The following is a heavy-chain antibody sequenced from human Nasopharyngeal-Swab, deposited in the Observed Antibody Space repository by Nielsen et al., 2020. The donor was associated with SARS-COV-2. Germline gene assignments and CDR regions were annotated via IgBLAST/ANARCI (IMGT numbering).Heavy chain of an antibody. CDR1: GFTFHDYT. V-gene: IGHV3-43*01. CDR3: ARDRSVTSGGYFDY. CDR2: ISWDATSI. J-gene: IGHJ4*02. Sequence: GGSLRLSCAASGFTFHDYTMHWVRQAPGKGLEWVSLISWDATSIYYADSVKGRFTISRDNSKNSLYLQMSSLSAEDTALYYCARDRSVTSGGYFDYWGQGTLVTVSS. D-gene: IGHD3-10*01.